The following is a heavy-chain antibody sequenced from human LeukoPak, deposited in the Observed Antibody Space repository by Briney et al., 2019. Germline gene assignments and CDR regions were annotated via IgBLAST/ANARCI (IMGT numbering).Heavy chain of an antibody. CDR3: ALGRTSLLRSYYYYMDV. D-gene: IGHD2-2*01. CDR1: GGSISSSSYY. V-gene: IGHV4-39*01. CDR2: IYYSGGT. J-gene: IGHJ6*03. Sequence: SETLSLTCTVSGGSISSSSYYWGWIRQPPGKGLEWIGSIYYSGGTYYNPSLKSRVTISVDTSKNQFSLKLSSVTAADTAVYYCALGRTSLLRSYYYYMDVWGKGTTVTVSS.